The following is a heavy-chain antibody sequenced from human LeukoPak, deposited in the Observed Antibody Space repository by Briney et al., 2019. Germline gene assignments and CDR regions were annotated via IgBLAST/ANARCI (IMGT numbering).Heavy chain of an antibody. J-gene: IGHJ4*02. CDR3: AREGTDRIAAAGTYLAY. Sequence: GGSQGLSVEAPRVAKRCSCRWSAHQAPGKGLEWVAVTWYDGSNKYYADSVKGRFTISRDNSKNTLYLQMNSLRAEDTDTYYYAREGTDRIAAAGTYLAYWGQGTLVTVSS. CDR2: TWYDGSNK. D-gene: IGHD6-13*01. CDR1: RVAKRCSC. V-gene: IGHV3-33*07.